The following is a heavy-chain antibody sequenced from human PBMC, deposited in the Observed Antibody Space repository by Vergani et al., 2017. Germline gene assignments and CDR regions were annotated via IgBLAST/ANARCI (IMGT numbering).Heavy chain of an antibody. CDR1: VGTFSSYA. CDR3: VGPDDAFDI. V-gene: IGHV1-69*01. CDR2: IIPILGTA. Sequence: QVQLVQSGAEVKKPGASVKVSCKASVGTFSSYASSWVRQAPGQGLEWMGGIIPILGTANYAHKFPGRVTITADESTSTAYMELSSLRSEATAVYYCVGPDDAFDIWGQGTMVTVSS. J-gene: IGHJ3*02.